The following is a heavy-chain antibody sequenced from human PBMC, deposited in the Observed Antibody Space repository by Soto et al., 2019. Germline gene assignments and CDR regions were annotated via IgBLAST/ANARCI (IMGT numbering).Heavy chain of an antibody. CDR3: ERSGHLFDY. D-gene: IGHD3-10*01. V-gene: IGHV4-34*01. CDR2: INHSGST. CDR1: GGPFSDYY. Sequence: QVQLQQWGAGLLKPSETLSLTCAVYGGPFSDYYWSWIRQPPEKGLEWIGEINHSGSTNYNPSLRRRVSISVDTTKNQFSLKLSSVTAADTAVYYCERSGHLFDYWGQGISVTVSA. J-gene: IGHJ4*02.